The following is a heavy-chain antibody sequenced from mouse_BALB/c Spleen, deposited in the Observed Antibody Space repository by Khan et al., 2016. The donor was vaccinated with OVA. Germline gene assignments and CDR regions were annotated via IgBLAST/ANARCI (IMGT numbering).Heavy chain of an antibody. CDR1: RYTFTDYS. Sequence: QIQLVQSGPELKKPGETVKISCKASRYTFTDYSMHWVKQAPGKGLKWMGWINTETGEPTYADDFKGRFAFSLETSASTAYLQINNLKNDDTATYFCDRAGRATFAYWGQGTLVTVSA. CDR3: DRAGRATFAY. V-gene: IGHV9-2-1*01. J-gene: IGHJ3*01. D-gene: IGHD3-1*01. CDR2: INTETGEP.